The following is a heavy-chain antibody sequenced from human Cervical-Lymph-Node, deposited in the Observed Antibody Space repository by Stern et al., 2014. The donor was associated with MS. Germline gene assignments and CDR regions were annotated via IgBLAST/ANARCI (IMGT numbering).Heavy chain of an antibody. V-gene: IGHV1-69*06. CDR1: GGTFSSYA. J-gene: IGHJ3*02. Sequence: QVQLGQSGAEVKKPGSSVKVSCKASGGTFSSYAIAWVRQAPGQGLEWMGEIIPMFCTAKVAHRFQGRVTIPADKSTSTAYMELSSLRSEDTAVYYCARTDYYDSSGYYDDAFDIWGQGTMVTVSS. CDR2: IIPMFCTA. D-gene: IGHD3-22*01. CDR3: ARTDYYDSSGYYDDAFDI.